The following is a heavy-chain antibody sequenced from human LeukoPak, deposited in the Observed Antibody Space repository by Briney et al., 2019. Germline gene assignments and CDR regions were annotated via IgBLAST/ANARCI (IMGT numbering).Heavy chain of an antibody. Sequence: GGSLRLSCEASGVTFSSYVMSWVRQAPGKGPEWVSGISGSGGGTYYADSVKGRFAISRDNSKNTLYLQMNSLRAEDTAVYYCAKDAGYSYGNWGQGTLVTVSS. D-gene: IGHD5-18*01. V-gene: IGHV3-23*01. CDR2: ISGSGGGT. J-gene: IGHJ4*02. CDR1: GVTFSSYV. CDR3: AKDAGYSYGN.